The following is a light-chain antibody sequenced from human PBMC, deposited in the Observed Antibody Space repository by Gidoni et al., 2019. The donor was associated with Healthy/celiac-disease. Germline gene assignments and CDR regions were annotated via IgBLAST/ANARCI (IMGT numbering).Light chain of an antibody. J-gene: IGLJ2*01. CDR2: DVS. CDR3: SSYTSSSTVV. CDR1: SSDVGGYNY. Sequence: QSALTKPASVSGSPGQSITISCTGTSSDVGGYNYVSWYQQHPGKAPKLMIYDVSNRPSGVSNRFSGSNSGNTASLTISGLQAEDEADYYCSSYTSSSTVVFGGGTKLTVL. V-gene: IGLV2-14*01.